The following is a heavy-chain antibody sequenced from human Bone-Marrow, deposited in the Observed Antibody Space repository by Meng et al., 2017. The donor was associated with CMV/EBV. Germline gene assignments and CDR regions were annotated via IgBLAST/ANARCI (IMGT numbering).Heavy chain of an antibody. Sequence: GESLKISCAASGFTFSDYAMTWVRQAPGKGLEWVSVVSDNGFNTYYAESVKGRFTISRDNSKNTVYLQMNSLRADDTAEYYCAKFDYGSGREYCWGQGKLVTVSS. CDR3: AKFDYGSGREYC. CDR2: VSDNGFNT. D-gene: IGHD3-10*01. J-gene: IGHJ4*02. V-gene: IGHV3-23*01. CDR1: GFTFSDYA.